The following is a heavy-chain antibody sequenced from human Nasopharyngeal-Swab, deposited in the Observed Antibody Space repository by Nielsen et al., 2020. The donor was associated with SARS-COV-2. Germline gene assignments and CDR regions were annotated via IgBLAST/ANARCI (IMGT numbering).Heavy chain of an antibody. V-gene: IGHV1-18*01. D-gene: IGHD6-19*01. Sequence: ASVKVSCKASGYTFTSYGISWARHAPGQGLEWMGWISAYNGNTNYAQKLQGRVTMTTDTSTSTAYMGLRSLRSDDTAVYYCAGDEFIAVAGHFDYWGQGTLVTVSS. CDR2: ISAYNGNT. CDR1: GYTFTSYG. J-gene: IGHJ4*02. CDR3: AGDEFIAVAGHFDY.